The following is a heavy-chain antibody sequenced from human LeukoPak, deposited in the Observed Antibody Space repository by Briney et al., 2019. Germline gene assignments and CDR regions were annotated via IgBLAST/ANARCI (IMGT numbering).Heavy chain of an antibody. CDR2: IYYSGST. D-gene: IGHD3-22*01. CDR3: ATVRLHYYDSSGYFQH. Sequence: KPSETLSLTCTVSGGSISSYYWSWIRQPPGEGLEWIGYIYYSGSTNYNPSLKSRVTISVDTSKNQFSLKLSSVTAADTAVYYCATVRLHYYDSSGYFQHWGQGTLVTVSS. J-gene: IGHJ1*01. CDR1: GGSISSYY. V-gene: IGHV4-59*01.